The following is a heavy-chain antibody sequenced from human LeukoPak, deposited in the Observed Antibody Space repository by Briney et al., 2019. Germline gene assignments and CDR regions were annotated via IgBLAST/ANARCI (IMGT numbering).Heavy chain of an antibody. CDR1: VYTFTGYD. CDR2: INPNSGGT. D-gene: IGHD3-22*01. Sequence: ASVTLSSTASVYTFTGYDMHWVRQAPGQGREWMGWINPNSGGTNYAQKFQGRVTITRDTSISTPYMELSRLRSDDTAVYYCASSDSSGYSPPFYWGQGTLVTVSS. J-gene: IGHJ4*02. CDR3: ASSDSSGYSPPFY. V-gene: IGHV1-2*02.